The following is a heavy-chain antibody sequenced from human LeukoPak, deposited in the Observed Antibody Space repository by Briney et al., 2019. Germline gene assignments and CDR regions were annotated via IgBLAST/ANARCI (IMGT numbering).Heavy chain of an antibody. Sequence: ASVKVSCKASGGTFSSYAISWVRQAPGQGLEWMGGIIPIFGTANYAQKFQGRVMITADESTSTAYMELSSLRSEDTAVYYCARGVVVAATRPLAVRGPYYFDYWGQGTLVTVSS. J-gene: IGHJ4*02. CDR2: IIPIFGTA. D-gene: IGHD2-15*01. CDR1: GGTFSSYA. V-gene: IGHV1-69*13. CDR3: ARGVVVAATRPLAVRGPYYFDY.